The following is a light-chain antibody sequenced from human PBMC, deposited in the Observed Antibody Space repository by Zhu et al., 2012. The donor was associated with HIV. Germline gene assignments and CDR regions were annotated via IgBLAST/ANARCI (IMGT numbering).Light chain of an antibody. J-gene: IGKJ1*01. CDR2: GAS. V-gene: IGKV3-15*01. Sequence: EIVMTQSPATLSVSPGERATLSCRASQSVGSNLAWYQQKPGQAPRLLIYGASTRATNVPVRFSGSGSGTEFTLTINTLQSEDFALYYCQQYNRWPPWTFGRGTRV. CDR3: QQYNRWPPWT. CDR1: QSVGSN.